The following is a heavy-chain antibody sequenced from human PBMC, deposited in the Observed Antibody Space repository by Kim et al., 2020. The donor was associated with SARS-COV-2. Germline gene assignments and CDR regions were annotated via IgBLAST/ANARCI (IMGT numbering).Heavy chain of an antibody. CDR3: TTEKTSGAKLHKCFDP. CDR1: GYTLTELA. CDR2: FDPEDGET. J-gene: IGHJ5*02. D-gene: IGHD1-26*01. Sequence: ASVKVSCKTSGYTLTELAIHWVRQAPGRGLEWMGGFDPEDGETVYSQKFQGRVTMTEDTSTDTAYMEMSSLGSDDTATYYCTTEKTSGAKLHKCFDPWR. V-gene: IGHV1-24*01.